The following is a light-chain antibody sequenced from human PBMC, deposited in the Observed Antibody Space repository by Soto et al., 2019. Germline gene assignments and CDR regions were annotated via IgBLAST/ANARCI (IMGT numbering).Light chain of an antibody. CDR1: SGHSCYA. V-gene: IGLV4-69*01. CDR2: LNSDGSH. Sequence: QLVLTQSPSASASLGASVKLTCTLSSGHSCYAIAWHQQQPEKGPRYLMKLNSDGSHSKGDGIPDRFSGSSSGAERYLTISSLQSEDEADYYCQTWGTGIYVVFGGGTKLTVL. CDR3: QTWGTGIYVV. J-gene: IGLJ2*01.